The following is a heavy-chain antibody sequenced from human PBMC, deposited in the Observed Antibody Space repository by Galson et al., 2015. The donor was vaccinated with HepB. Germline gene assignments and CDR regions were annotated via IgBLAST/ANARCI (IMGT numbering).Heavy chain of an antibody. CDR3: ARSVYYYDRSGPEAPYGMDV. CDR1: GYTFTGYY. D-gene: IGHD3-22*01. Sequence: SVKVSCKASGYTFTGYYMHWVRQAPGQGLEWMGWINPNSGGTNYAQKFQGRVTMTRDTSISTAYMELRRLRSDDTAVYYCARSVYYYDRSGPEAPYGMDVWGQGTTVTVSS. V-gene: IGHV1-2*02. CDR2: INPNSGGT. J-gene: IGHJ6*02.